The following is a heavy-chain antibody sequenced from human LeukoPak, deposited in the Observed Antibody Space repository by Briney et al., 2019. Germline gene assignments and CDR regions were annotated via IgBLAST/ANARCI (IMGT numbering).Heavy chain of an antibody. J-gene: IGHJ4*02. D-gene: IGHD2/OR15-2a*01. CDR1: GFTFSTYG. CDR2: IYNDGNKK. CDR3: TTASSDENDYAGY. Sequence: GGSLRLSCAASGFTFSTYGMHWVRQAPGKGLEWVAVIYNDGNKKYDADSVKGRFTISRDNSKNTLYLQMNSLKTEDTAVYYCTTASSDENDYAGYWGQGTLVTVSS. V-gene: IGHV3-33*01.